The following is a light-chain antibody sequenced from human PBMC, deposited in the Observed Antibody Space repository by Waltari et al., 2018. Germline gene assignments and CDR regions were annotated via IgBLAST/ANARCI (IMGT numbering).Light chain of an antibody. CDR3: QQYYSTPLT. CDR1: QSVLYSSNNKNY. Sequence: DIVMTQSPDSLAVSLGERATINCKSSQSVLYSSNNKNYLAWYQQKPGQPPKLPIYWASTRESGVPDRCSGSGSGTDVTLTISSLQAEDVAVYYCQQYYSTPLTFGGGTKVEIK. J-gene: IGKJ4*01. V-gene: IGKV4-1*01. CDR2: WAS.